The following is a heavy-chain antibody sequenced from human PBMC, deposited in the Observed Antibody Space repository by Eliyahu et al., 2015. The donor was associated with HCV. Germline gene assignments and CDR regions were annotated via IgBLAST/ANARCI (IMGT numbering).Heavy chain of an antibody. V-gene: IGHV4-34*01. CDR1: GGPFNIYY. Sequence: VQLQQWGAGLLKPSETLSFTCAVYGGPFNIYYWSWIRQSPGKGLEWIGEINHSGSANYNPSLRSRVTISVDTSKNQFSLRLMSVTVADTALYYCATRDHWGQGTLVTVSS. CDR3: ATRDH. CDR2: INHSGSA. J-gene: IGHJ4*02.